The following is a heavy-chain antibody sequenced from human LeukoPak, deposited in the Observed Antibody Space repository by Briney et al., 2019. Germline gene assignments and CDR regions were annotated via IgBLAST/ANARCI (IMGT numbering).Heavy chain of an antibody. CDR2: IYTSGST. V-gene: IGHV4-4*07. Sequence: SETLSLTCTVSGGSISNYWSWIRQPAGKGLEWIGRIYTSGSTNYNPSLKSRVTMSVDTSKNQFSLKLSSVTAADTAVYYCARAIEVGAMTPFDYWGQGTLVTVSS. CDR1: GGSISNY. J-gene: IGHJ4*02. D-gene: IGHD1-26*01. CDR3: ARAIEVGAMTPFDY.